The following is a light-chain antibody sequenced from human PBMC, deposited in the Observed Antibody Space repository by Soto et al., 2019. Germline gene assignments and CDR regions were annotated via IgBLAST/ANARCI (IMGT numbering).Light chain of an antibody. CDR3: QQYNNWPPPYT. CDR1: QSVSNN. CDR2: GAS. J-gene: IGKJ2*01. V-gene: IGKV3-15*01. Sequence: EIVMTQSPATLSVSPGERATLSCRASQSVSNNLAGYRHKPGQAPRLLIYGASSRATGVPARISGSGSGTDFTITISSLQSEDIAVYYCQQYNNWPPPYTFGQGTKLEIK.